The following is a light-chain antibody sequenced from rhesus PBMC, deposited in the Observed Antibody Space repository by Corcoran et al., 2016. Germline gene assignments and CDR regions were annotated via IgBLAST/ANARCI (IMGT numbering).Light chain of an antibody. CDR2: GAS. CDR3: QQYRNCPHWT. V-gene: IGKV3-42*03. J-gene: IGKJ1*01. CDR1: QSVSSS. Sequence: EIVLTQSPATLSLSPGERATLSCRASQSVSSSLAWYQQKPGPAPRLLIYGASSRSTGIPDRFSGSGSWADFTLTISSLEPEAFAVYSCQQYRNCPHWTFGQGTKVEIK.